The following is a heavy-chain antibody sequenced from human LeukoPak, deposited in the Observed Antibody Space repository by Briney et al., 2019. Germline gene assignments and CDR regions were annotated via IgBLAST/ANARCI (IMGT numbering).Heavy chain of an antibody. J-gene: IGHJ1*01. CDR3: ASARGYYYDSSGYKKYFQH. D-gene: IGHD3-22*01. CDR1: GYTFTSYG. V-gene: IGHV1-18*01. Sequence: ASVKVSCKASGYTFTSYGISWVRQAPGQGLEWMGWISAYNGNTNYAQKLQGRVTMTTDTSTSTAYMELSSLRSEDTAVYYCASARGYYYDSSGYKKYFQHWGQGTLVTVSS. CDR2: ISAYNGNT.